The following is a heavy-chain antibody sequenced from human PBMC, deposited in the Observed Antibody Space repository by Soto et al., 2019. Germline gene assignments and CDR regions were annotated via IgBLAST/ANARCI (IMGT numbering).Heavy chain of an antibody. Sequence: GGSLRLSCAASGFTFSSYAMHWVRQAPGKGLEWVAVISYDGSNKYYAESVKGRFTISRDNSKNTLYLQMNSLRAEDTAVYYCARDSVPGSYYKYYYYGMDVWGQGTTVTVS. J-gene: IGHJ6*02. V-gene: IGHV3-30-3*01. CDR1: GFTFSSYA. D-gene: IGHD3-10*01. CDR2: ISYDGSNK. CDR3: ARDSVPGSYYKYYYYGMDV.